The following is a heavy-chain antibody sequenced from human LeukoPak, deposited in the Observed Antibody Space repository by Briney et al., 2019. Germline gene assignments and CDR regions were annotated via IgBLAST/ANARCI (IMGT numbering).Heavy chain of an antibody. V-gene: IGHV1-18*01. CDR2: ISAYNANT. CDR1: GYAFSSYG. J-gene: IGHJ4*02. D-gene: IGHD6-19*01. CDR3: ARDDGVAVAGTWGY. Sequence: ASVKVSCKTSGYAFSSYGISWVRQAPGQGLELMGWISAYNANTNYAQKFQGRVTMTTDTSTSTAYMELRSLRSDDTAVYYCARDDGVAVAGTWGYWGQGTLVTVSS.